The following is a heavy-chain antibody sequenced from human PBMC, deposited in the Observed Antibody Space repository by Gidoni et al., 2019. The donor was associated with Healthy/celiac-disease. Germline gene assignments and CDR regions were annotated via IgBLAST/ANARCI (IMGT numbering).Heavy chain of an antibody. Sequence: EVPLVESGGVVVQPGGSLRLSCAASGFTFDDYAMHWVRQAPGKGLEWVSRSRWDGGSTYYADSVKGRFTISRDNSKNSLYLQMNSLRAEDTALYYCAKDLFSITMVRGVNYYYGMDVWGQGTTVTVSS. CDR1: GFTFDDYA. V-gene: IGHV3-43D*03. J-gene: IGHJ6*02. D-gene: IGHD3-10*01. CDR3: AKDLFSITMVRGVNYYYGMDV. CDR2: SRWDGGST.